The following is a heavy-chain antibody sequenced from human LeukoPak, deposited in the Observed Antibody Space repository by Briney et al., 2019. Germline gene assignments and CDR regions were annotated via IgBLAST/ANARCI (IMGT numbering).Heavy chain of an antibody. V-gene: IGHV3-73*01. D-gene: IGHD1-1*01. CDR1: GFTFSGSA. CDR2: IRSKANSYAT. CDR3: TRHGNEKLVDY. J-gene: IGHJ4*02. Sequence: GGSLRLSCAASGFTFSGSAMHWVRQACGEGLEWVGRIRSKANSYATAYAASVKGRFTISRHDSKNTAYQQMNSLKTEDTAVYYCTRHGNEKLVDYWGQGTLVTVSS.